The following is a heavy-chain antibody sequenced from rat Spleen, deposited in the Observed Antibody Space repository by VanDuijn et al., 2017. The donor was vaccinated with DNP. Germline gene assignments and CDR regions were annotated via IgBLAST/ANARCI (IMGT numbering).Heavy chain of an antibody. CDR1: GFTFSDYH. V-gene: IGHV5-7*01. D-gene: IGHD5-1*01. CDR3: TRPGSPYYFDH. J-gene: IGHJ2*01. Sequence: EVQLVESDGGLVQPGRSPKLSCAASGFTFSDYHMAWVRQAPTKGLEWVTTISFDGSATSYRDSVKGRFTVSRDNAKSTLYLQMDSLRSEDTATYYCTRPGSPYYFDHWGQGVMVTVSS. CDR2: ISFDGSAT.